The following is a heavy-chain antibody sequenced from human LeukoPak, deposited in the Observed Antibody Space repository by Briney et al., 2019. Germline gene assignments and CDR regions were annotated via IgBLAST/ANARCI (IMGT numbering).Heavy chain of an antibody. CDR2: ISGSGGST. CDR1: GFIFSNYA. D-gene: IGHD1-14*01. Sequence: PGGSLTLSCAGSGFIFSNYAMNWVRQAPGKGLEWVSAISGSGGSTYYADSVKGRFTISRDNSKNTLYLQMNSLRAEDTAVYYCANSQPFLRYYFDYWGQGTLVTVSS. V-gene: IGHV3-23*01. J-gene: IGHJ4*02. CDR3: ANSQPFLRYYFDY.